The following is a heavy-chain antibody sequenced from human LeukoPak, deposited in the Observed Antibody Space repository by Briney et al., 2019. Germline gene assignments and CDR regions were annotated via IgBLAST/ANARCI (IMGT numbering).Heavy chain of an antibody. D-gene: IGHD3-10*01. CDR2: INQDGGET. Sequence: GGSLRLSCAASGFIFSNTWMAWVRQAPGKGPEWVAYINQDGGETNYVDSVRGRFTVSRDNVKNSLYLQMNSLRAEDTALYYCATSAGRSGGNWGQGALVTVSS. CDR3: ATSAGRSGGN. CDR1: GFIFSNTW. V-gene: IGHV3-7*03. J-gene: IGHJ4*02.